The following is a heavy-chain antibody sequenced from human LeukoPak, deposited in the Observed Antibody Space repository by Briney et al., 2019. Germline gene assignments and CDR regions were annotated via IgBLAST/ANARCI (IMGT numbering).Heavy chain of an antibody. CDR3: AREPSSWPFDY. CDR1: VYTFTAYY. V-gene: IGHV1-2*02. CDR2: INPNSGGT. Sequence: SVKVSCKASVYTFTAYYMHWVRLAPGQGLGWMGLINPNSGGTNYAQKFQVRVTMTRDTCISTAYMELSRLRSDDTAVYYCAREPSSWPFDYGGQGTLVTVSS. J-gene: IGHJ4*02. D-gene: IGHD6-13*01.